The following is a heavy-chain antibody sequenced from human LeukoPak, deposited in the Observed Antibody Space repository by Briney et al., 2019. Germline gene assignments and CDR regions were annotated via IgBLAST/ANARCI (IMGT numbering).Heavy chain of an antibody. Sequence: SETLSLTCTVSGGSISSYYWSWIRQPPGKGLEWIGYIYYSGSTNYNPSLKNRVTISVDTSKNQFSLKLSSVTAADTAVYYCARSDYYGSGSYHYYYYMDVWGKGTTVTISS. CDR1: GGSISSYY. CDR2: IYYSGST. D-gene: IGHD3-10*01. CDR3: ARSDYYGSGSYHYYYYMDV. V-gene: IGHV4-59*08. J-gene: IGHJ6*03.